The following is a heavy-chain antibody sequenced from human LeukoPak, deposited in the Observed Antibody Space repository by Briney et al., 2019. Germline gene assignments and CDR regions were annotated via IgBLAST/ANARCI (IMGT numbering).Heavy chain of an antibody. J-gene: IGHJ4*02. CDR3: TTGGINWNYVGY. CDR1: GFSFSKAW. CDR2: IKTETDGGTT. V-gene: IGHV3-15*01. D-gene: IGHD1-7*01. Sequence: GGSLRLSCGASGFSFSKAWMSWVRQAPGKGLEWVGRIKTETDGGTTDYAAPVKGRFSTSRDDSKNTLFLQVNSLNTEDTAVYYCTTGGINWNYVGYWGQGTLVTVSS.